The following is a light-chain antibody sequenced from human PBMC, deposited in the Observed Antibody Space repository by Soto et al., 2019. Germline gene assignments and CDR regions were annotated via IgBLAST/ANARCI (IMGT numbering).Light chain of an antibody. J-gene: IGLJ1*01. CDR3: QSYDSSLSAPYV. Sequence: SVLAQPPSGSGAPGQRVTISCTGSSSNIGAGYDVHWYQQLPGTAPKLLIYGNSNRPSGVPDRFSGSKSGTSASLAITGLQAEDEADYYCQSYDSSLSAPYVFGTGTKVTVL. CDR1: SSNIGAGYD. CDR2: GNS. V-gene: IGLV1-40*01.